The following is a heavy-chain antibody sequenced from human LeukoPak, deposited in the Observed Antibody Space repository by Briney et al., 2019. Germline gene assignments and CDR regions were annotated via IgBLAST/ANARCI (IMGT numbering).Heavy chain of an antibody. CDR1: GGSISSSSYY. CDR3: AREIPRGVVVVAADRDAFDI. J-gene: IGHJ3*02. D-gene: IGHD2-15*01. V-gene: IGHV4-39*07. CDR2: IYYSGST. Sequence: PSETLSLTCTVSGGSISSSSYYWGWIRQPPGKGLEWIGSIYYSGSTYYNPSLKSRVTISVDTSKNQFSLKLSSVTAADTAVYYCAREIPRGVVVVAADRDAFDIWGQGTMVSVSS.